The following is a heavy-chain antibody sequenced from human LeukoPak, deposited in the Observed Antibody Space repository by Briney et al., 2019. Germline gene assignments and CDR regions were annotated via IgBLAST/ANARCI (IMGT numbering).Heavy chain of an antibody. Sequence: SETLSLTCTVSGGSISSGDYYWSWIRQPPGKGLEWIGYIYYSGSTYYNPSLKSRVTISVDTSKNQFSLKLSSVTAADTAVYYCARAYGYEILWFDPWGQGTLVTVSS. V-gene: IGHV4-30-4*08. D-gene: IGHD5-12*01. CDR2: IYYSGST. CDR1: GGSISSGDYY. J-gene: IGHJ5*02. CDR3: ARAYGYEILWFDP.